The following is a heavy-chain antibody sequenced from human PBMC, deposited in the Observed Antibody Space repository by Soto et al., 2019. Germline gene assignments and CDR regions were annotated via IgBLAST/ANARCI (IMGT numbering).Heavy chain of an antibody. Sequence: VKVCCKAPGNSFTNSALHWGRPAPAQRLEWMGWINAGNGNTKYSQKFQDRVTFTRDTSTSTAYMELSSLRSEDTAVYYCAIPTSYYDYNFFTYRPVPYDAGPISSLRTMVTVSS. J-gene: IGHJ3*02. CDR1: GNSFTNSA. CDR2: INAGNGNT. V-gene: IGHV1-3*01. D-gene: IGHD3-16*01. CDR3: AIPTSYYDYNFFTYRPVPYDAGPI.